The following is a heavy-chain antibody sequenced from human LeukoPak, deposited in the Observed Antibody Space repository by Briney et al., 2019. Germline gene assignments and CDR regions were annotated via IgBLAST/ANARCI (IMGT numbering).Heavy chain of an antibody. Sequence: PWASVKVSCKASGGTFSSYAISWVRQAPGQGLEWMGGIIPIFGTANYAQKFQGRVTITTDESTSTAYMELSSLRPEDTAVYYCARGQVSRGSYSPPSEYYFDYWGQGTPVTVSS. V-gene: IGHV1-69*05. CDR3: ARGQVSRGSYSPPSEYYFDY. J-gene: IGHJ4*02. CDR1: GGTFSSYA. CDR2: IIPIFGTA. D-gene: IGHD1-26*01.